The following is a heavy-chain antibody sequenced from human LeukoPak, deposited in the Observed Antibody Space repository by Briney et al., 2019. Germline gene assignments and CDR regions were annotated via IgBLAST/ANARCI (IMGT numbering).Heavy chain of an antibody. CDR2: IISSSSYI. J-gene: IGHJ6*03. D-gene: IGHD1-26*01. V-gene: IGHV3-21*01. CDR1: GFTFSSYS. CDR3: AREASGSLLSTDYMDV. Sequence: GGSLRLSCVASGFTFSSYSINLVRQAPGKGLEWVSSIISSSSYIYYADSVKGRFTISRDNAKNSLYLQMNSLRAEDTAVYYCAREASGSLLSTDYMDVWGKGTTVTVSS.